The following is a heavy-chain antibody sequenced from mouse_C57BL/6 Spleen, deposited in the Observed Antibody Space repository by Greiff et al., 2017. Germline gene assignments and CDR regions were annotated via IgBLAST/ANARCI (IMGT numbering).Heavy chain of an antibody. V-gene: IGHV1-15*01. CDR2: IDPETGGT. D-gene: IGHD3-1*01. CDR1: GYTFTDYE. Sequence: VKLMESGAELVRPGASVTLSCKASGYTFTDYEMHWVKQTPVHGLDWIGAIDPETGGTAYNQKFKGKAILTAGKSSSTAYMELRSLTSEDSAVYYCTGRLPSSGYWGQGTPLTVSS. J-gene: IGHJ2*01. CDR3: TGRLPSSGY.